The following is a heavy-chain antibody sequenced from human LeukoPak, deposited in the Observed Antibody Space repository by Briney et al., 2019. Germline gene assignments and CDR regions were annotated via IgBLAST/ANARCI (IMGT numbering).Heavy chain of an antibody. CDR3: ARDLNVYYDFWSGYSERHYYYYGMDV. V-gene: IGHV3-53*01. J-gene: IGHJ6*02. CDR2: IYSGGST. CDR1: GFTVSSNY. D-gene: IGHD3-3*01. Sequence: GGSLRLSCAASGFTVSSNYMSWVRQAPGKGLEWVSVIYSGGSTYYADSVKGRFTISRDNAKNSLYLQMNSLRAEDTAVYYCARDLNVYYDFWSGYSERHYYYYGMDVWGQGTTVTVSS.